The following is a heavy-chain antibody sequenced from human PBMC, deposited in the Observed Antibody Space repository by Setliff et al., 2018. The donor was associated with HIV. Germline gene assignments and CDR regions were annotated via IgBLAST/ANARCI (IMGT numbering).Heavy chain of an antibody. CDR3: ARARRDWGYSSSNWFDT. CDR1: GGSISSYY. J-gene: IGHJ5*02. Sequence: SETLSLTCTVSGGSISSYYWGWIRQPPGKGLEWIGSIYYSGSTYYNPSLKSRVTISVDTSKNQFSLKLRSVTAADTAVYYCARARRDWGYSSSNWFDTWGQGTLVTVSS. D-gene: IGHD5-12*01. CDR2: IYYSGST. V-gene: IGHV4-39*07.